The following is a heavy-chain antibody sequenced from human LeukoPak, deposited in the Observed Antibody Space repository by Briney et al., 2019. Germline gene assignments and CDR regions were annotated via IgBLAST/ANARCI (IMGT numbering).Heavy chain of an antibody. CDR3: ARAGLKKEMATMRA. Sequence: PEASVKVSCKASGYTFTSYAMNWVRQAPGQGLEWMGWINTNTGNPTYAQGFTGRFVFSLDTSVSTAYLQISSLKAEDTAVYYCARAGLKKEMATMRAWGQGTLVTVSS. D-gene: IGHD5-24*01. CDR2: INTNTGNP. J-gene: IGHJ5*02. V-gene: IGHV7-4-1*02. CDR1: GYTFTSYA.